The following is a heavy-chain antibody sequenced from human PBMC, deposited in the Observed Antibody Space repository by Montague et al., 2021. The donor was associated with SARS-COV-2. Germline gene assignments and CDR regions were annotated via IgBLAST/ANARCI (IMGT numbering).Heavy chain of an antibody. D-gene: IGHD3-22*01. CDR3: ARGRFYYDSGELGS. J-gene: IGHJ5*02. Sequence: SETLSLTCTVSGGSTNNYYWSWIRQPAGKGLEWIGRTHASGIGTYNPSLETRVTMSVDTSKNQFSLKLSSVTAADTAVYYCARGRFYYDSGELGSWGQGTLVTVSS. CDR2: THASGIG. CDR1: GGSTNNYY. V-gene: IGHV4-4*07.